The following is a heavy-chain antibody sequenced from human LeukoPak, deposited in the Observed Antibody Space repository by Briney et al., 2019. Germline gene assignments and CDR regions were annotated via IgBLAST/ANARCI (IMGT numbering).Heavy chain of an antibody. D-gene: IGHD3-22*01. CDR2: IIPILGIA. Sequence: GASVKVSCKASGGTFSSYAISWVRQAPGQGLEWMGRIIPILGIANYAQKFQGRVTITADKSTSTAYMELSSLRSEDTAVYYCARDGPIYYDSSGYYLNWFDPWGQGTLVTVSS. CDR3: ARDGPIYYDSSGYYLNWFDP. J-gene: IGHJ5*02. CDR1: GGTFSSYA. V-gene: IGHV1-69*04.